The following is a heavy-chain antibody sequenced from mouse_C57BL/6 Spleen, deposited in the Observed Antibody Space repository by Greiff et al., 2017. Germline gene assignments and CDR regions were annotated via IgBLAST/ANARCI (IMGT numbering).Heavy chain of an antibody. CDR2: IWTGGGT. V-gene: IGHV2-9-1*01. Sequence: QVQLQQSGPGLVAPSQSLSITCTVSGFSLTSYAISWVRQPPGKGLEWLGVIWTGGGTNYNSALKSRLSISKDNSKSQVFLKMNSLQTDDTARYYWARNPTVVATYWYFDVWGTGTTVTVSS. D-gene: IGHD1-1*01. J-gene: IGHJ1*03. CDR3: ARNPTVVATYWYFDV. CDR1: GFSLTSYA.